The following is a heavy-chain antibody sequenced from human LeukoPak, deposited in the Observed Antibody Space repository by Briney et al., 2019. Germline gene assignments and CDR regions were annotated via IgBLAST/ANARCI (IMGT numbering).Heavy chain of an antibody. Sequence: TSETLSLSCTVSGGSISTYYWSWIRQPPGKGLEWIGCVFYSGSTNYNPSLKSRVTISVYTSKNQFSLKLSSVTAADTAVYYCARVAGGTTLIDYWGQGTLVTVSS. D-gene: IGHD1-1*01. V-gene: IGHV4-59*01. CDR3: ARVAGGTTLIDY. CDR2: VFYSGST. CDR1: GGSISTYY. J-gene: IGHJ4*02.